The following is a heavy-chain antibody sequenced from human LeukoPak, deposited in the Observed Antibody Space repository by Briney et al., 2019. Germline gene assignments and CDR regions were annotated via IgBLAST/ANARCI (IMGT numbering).Heavy chain of an antibody. CDR2: IIPILGIA. CDR3: ARDAESEGYFDY. Sequence: SVKVSCKASGGTFSSYAISWVRQAPGQGLEWMGRIIPILGIANYAQKFQGRVTITADKSTSTAYMELSSLRSEDTAVYYCARDAESEGYFDYWGQGTLVTVSS. D-gene: IGHD2/OR15-2a*01. V-gene: IGHV1-69*04. J-gene: IGHJ4*02. CDR1: GGTFSSYA.